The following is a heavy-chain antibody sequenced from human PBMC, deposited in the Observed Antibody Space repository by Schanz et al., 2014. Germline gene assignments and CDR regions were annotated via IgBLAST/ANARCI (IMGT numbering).Heavy chain of an antibody. CDR3: AKAYSSGWYDLDY. CDR2: IRYDGVNK. J-gene: IGHJ4*02. Sequence: QVQLVESGGGVVQPGGSLRLSCAASGFTFSSYGIHWVRQAPDKGLEWVSFIRYDGVNKYYADSVKGRFTISRDNSKNTRANTTTSLPHEDTAVYYCAKAYSSGWYDLDYWGQGTLVTVSS. CDR1: GFTFSSYG. D-gene: IGHD6-19*01. V-gene: IGHV3-30*02.